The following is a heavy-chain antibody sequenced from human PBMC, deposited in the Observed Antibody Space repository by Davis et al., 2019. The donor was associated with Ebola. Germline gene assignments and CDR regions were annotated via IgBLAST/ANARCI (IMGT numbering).Heavy chain of an antibody. CDR2: IYHSGST. V-gene: IGHV4-30-2*01. Sequence: MPSETLSLTCAVSGGSISSGGYSWSWIRQPPGKGLEWIGYIYHSGSTYYNPSLKSRVTISVDRSKNQFSLKLSSVTAADTAVFYCARQTYYWGQGILVTVSS. CDR1: GGSISSGGYS. CDR3: ARQTYY. J-gene: IGHJ4*02.